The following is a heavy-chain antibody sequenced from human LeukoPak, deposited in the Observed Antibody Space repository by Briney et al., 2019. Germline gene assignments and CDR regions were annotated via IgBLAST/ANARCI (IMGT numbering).Heavy chain of an antibody. CDR2: ISGSGGST. D-gene: IGHD5-24*01. CDR3: ATQRDGYNSPFDY. Sequence: GGSLRPSCAASGFTFSSYGMSWVRQAPGKGLEWVSAISGSGGSTYYADSVKGRFTISRDNSKNTLYLQMNSLRAEDTAVYYCATQRDGYNSPFDYWGQGTLVTVSS. V-gene: IGHV3-23*01. J-gene: IGHJ4*02. CDR1: GFTFSSYG.